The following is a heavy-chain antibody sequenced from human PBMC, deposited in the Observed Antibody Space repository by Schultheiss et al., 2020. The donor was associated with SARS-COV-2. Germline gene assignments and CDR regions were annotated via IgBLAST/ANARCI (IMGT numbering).Heavy chain of an antibody. J-gene: IGHJ4*02. CDR3: ATCLKWGSWDNYFDY. CDR2: ISSSSTI. V-gene: IGHV3-69-1*02. CDR1: GFTFSDYY. D-gene: IGHD1-26*01. Sequence: GGSLRLSCAASGFTFSDYYMNWVRQAPGKGLEWVSSISSSSTIYYADSVKGRFTISRDNAKNSLYLQMNTLRAEDTAVYYCATCLKWGSWDNYFDYWGQGTLVTVSS.